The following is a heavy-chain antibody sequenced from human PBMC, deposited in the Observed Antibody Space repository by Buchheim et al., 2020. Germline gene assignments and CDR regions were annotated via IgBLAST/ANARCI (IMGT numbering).Heavy chain of an antibody. Sequence: EVQLVESGGGLVQPGGSLRLSCAVSGFTFTYKWMHWVRQAPGKGLVWVSRINGDGSTITYADSVKGRFTISRANAKNTLYLQMNSLRAEDTAVYYCVRDLQYSVYDSPGDDFDYWGQGTL. CDR3: VRDLQYSVYDSPGDDFDY. J-gene: IGHJ4*02. CDR2: INGDGSTI. D-gene: IGHD5/OR15-5a*01. CDR1: GFTFTYKW. V-gene: IGHV3-74*01.